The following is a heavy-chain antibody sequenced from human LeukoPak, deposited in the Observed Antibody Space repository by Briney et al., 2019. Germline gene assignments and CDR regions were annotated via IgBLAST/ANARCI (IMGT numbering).Heavy chain of an antibody. D-gene: IGHD3-9*01. V-gene: IGHV4-4*07. Sequence: SETLSLTCTVSGGSISSYYWSWIRQPAGKGLEWIGRTYTSGTTHYNPSLKSRVTMSVDTSKNQFSLKLSSVTAADTAVYYCARDSKRYFDWFGSQSAFDYWGQGTLVTVSS. CDR1: GGSISSYY. J-gene: IGHJ4*02. CDR3: ARDSKRYFDWFGSQSAFDY. CDR2: TYTSGTT.